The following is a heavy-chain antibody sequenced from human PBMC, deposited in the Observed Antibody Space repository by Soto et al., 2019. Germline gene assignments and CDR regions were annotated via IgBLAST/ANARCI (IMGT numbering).Heavy chain of an antibody. CDR1: GFTFSSYA. CDR2: ISGSGGST. D-gene: IGHD6-6*01. Sequence: PGGSLRLSXAASGFTFSSYAMSWVRQAPGKGLEWVSAISGSGGSTYYADSVKGRFTISRDNSKNTLYLQMNSLRAEDTAVYYCANPHYSSSSVGYYYYYGMDVWGQGTTVTVSS. J-gene: IGHJ6*02. V-gene: IGHV3-23*01. CDR3: ANPHYSSSSVGYYYYYGMDV.